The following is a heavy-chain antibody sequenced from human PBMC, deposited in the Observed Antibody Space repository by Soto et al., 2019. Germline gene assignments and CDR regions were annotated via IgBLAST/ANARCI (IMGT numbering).Heavy chain of an antibody. CDR3: ARSYYDSSGYYYQLRYYYGMDV. CDR1: GGSFSGYY. D-gene: IGHD3-22*01. J-gene: IGHJ6*02. V-gene: IGHV4-34*01. CDR2: INHSGST. Sequence: XATLSLTFAVYGGSFSGYYWSWIRQPPGKGLEWIGEINHSGSTNYNPSLKSRVTISVDTSKNQFSLKLSSVTAADTAVYYCARSYYDSSGYYYQLRYYYGMDVWGQGTTVTVPS.